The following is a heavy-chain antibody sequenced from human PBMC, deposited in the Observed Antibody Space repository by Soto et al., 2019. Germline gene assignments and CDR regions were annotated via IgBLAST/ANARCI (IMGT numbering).Heavy chain of an antibody. CDR1: GGSFSGYY. CDR2: INHSGST. Sequence: QVQLQQWGAGLLKPSETLSLTCAVYGGSFSGYYWSWIRQPPGKGLEWIGEINHSGSTNYNPSLKSRVTISVDTSKNQFSLKLSSVTAADTAVYYFARTGSGSLDAFDIWGQGTMVTVSS. J-gene: IGHJ3*02. V-gene: IGHV4-34*01. CDR3: ARTGSGSLDAFDI. D-gene: IGHD1-26*01.